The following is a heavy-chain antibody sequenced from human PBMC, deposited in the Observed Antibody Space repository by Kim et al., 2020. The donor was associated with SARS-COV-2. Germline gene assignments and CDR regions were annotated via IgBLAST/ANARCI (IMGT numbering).Heavy chain of an antibody. CDR2: VSYSGST. V-gene: IGHV4-39*01. D-gene: IGHD6-6*01. J-gene: IGHJ5*02. CDR1: GGSIYSTNSY. Sequence: SETLSLTCTGSGGSIYSTNSYWDWIRQPPGKGLEWIASVSYSGSTSYNPSLTSRVTISVDTSKNQFYLKLSSVTAADTALYYCARRGISSSSGWFDPWGPGTLVTVSS. CDR3: ARRGISSSSGWFDP.